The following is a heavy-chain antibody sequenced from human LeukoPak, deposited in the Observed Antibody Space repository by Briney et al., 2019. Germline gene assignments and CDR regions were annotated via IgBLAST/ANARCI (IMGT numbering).Heavy chain of an antibody. Sequence: PGGSLRLSCAASGFIFSSYWMSWVRQAPGKGLEWVANIKEDGSEKFYGDSVKGQFTISRDNAKNSLYLQMNSLRAEDTAVYYCARDHFYFDSSCSDYWGQGTLVTVSS. D-gene: IGHD3-22*01. J-gene: IGHJ4*02. CDR2: IKEDGSEK. CDR3: ARDHFYFDSSCSDY. CDR1: GFIFSSYW. V-gene: IGHV3-7*01.